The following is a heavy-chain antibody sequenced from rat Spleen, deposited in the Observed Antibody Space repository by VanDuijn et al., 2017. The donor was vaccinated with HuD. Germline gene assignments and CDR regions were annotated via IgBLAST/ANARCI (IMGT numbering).Heavy chain of an antibody. CDR2: ISPSGGST. CDR3: ATDYYDGTYYYFDY. V-gene: IGHV5-19*01. D-gene: IGHD1-12*02. J-gene: IGHJ2*01. Sequence: EVQLVESGGGLVQPGRSLKLSCAASGFTFSNYGMHWIRQAPTKGLEWVASISPSGGSTYYRDSVKGRFTISRDNTKSTLSLQMDSLRSEDTATYYCATDYYDGTYYYFDYWGQGVMVTVSS. CDR1: GFTFSNYG.